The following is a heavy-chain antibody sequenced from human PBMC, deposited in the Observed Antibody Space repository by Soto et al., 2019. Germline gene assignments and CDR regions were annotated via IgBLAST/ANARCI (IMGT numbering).Heavy chain of an antibody. CDR1: GFSVTSNY. J-gene: IGHJ4*02. CDR3: ARVTTFYDILTSSYALNYFDY. V-gene: IGHV3-53*01. D-gene: IGHD3-9*01. Sequence: VQLVESGGTLVQPGGSPRLSCAASGFSVTSNYMTWVRQAPGKGLECVSVIYAGGNTYYPDSVKGRFTISSDNSKNTIFLQMNNPRAEDTAVYYCARVTTFYDILTSSYALNYFDYWGQGTRVTVSS. CDR2: IYAGGNT.